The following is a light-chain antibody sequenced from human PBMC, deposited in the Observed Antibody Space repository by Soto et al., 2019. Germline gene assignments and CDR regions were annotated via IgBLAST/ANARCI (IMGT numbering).Light chain of an antibody. CDR3: QERTNWPPGIT. J-gene: IGKJ3*01. V-gene: IGKV3-11*01. Sequence: ETVLTQSPATLSLSPGARATLSCRTSQSVSPYLAWYQQRPGQAPRLLIYDAYNRAAGIPARFSGSGSGTDFTLTISSLEPEDFAVYYCQERTNWPPGITFGPGTTVDIK. CDR2: DAY. CDR1: QSVSPY.